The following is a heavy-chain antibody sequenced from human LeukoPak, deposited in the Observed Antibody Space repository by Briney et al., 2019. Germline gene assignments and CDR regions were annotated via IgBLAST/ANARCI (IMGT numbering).Heavy chain of an antibody. CDR1: GFTFSSYS. CDR2: ISSSSSYI. D-gene: IGHD4-17*01. CDR3: ARRGLTVTTEYYFDY. J-gene: IGHJ4*02. Sequence: GGSLRLSCAASGFTFSSYSTNWVRQAPGKGLEWVSSISSSSSYIYYADSVKGRFTISRDNAKNSLYLQMNSLRAEDTAVYYCARRGLTVTTEYYFDYWGQGTLVTVSS. V-gene: IGHV3-21*01.